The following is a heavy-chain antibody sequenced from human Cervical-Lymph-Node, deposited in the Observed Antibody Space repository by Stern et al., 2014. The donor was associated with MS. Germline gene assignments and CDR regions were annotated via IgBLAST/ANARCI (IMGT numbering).Heavy chain of an antibody. D-gene: IGHD1-1*01. CDR1: GGSINNGDYY. Sequence: QVQLQESGPGLVKPSQTLSLTCTVSGGSINNGDYYWSWVRQHPGKGLEWLGYIYYSGATSYNPSLKGRLTISVDTSKRHFSLKLTSVTAADTAVYYCARELSGMYGMDVWGQGTTVTVSS. CDR3: ARELSGMYGMDV. V-gene: IGHV4-31*03. CDR2: IYYSGAT. J-gene: IGHJ6*02.